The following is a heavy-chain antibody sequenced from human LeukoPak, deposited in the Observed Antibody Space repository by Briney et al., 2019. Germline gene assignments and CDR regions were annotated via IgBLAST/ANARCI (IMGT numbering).Heavy chain of an antibody. CDR1: GFTFSSYS. V-gene: IGHV3-21*01. CDR3: ARSDVARWDSDY. D-gene: IGHD4-23*01. J-gene: IGHJ4*02. CDR2: ISSSSSYI. Sequence: GGSLRLSCAASGFTFSSYSMNWVRQAPGKGLEWVSSISSSSSYIYYADSVKGRFTISRDNAKNSLYLQMNSLRAEDTAVYYCARSDVARWDSDYWGQGTLVTVSS.